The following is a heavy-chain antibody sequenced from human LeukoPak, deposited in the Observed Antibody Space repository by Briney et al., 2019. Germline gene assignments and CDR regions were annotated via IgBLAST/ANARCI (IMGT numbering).Heavy chain of an antibody. V-gene: IGHV4-31*03. CDR2: IYYRGNT. D-gene: IGHD2-21*02. J-gene: IGHJ2*01. CDR1: AGSISSGGYW. Sequence: MASETLSLTCTVSAGSISSGGYWWTWIRQHPGKGLEWIGYIYYRGNTNYKPSLRSRVTISVDTSKNQFSLKLSSVTAADTAVYYCARGKVVTANWYFDLWGRGTLVTVSS. CDR3: ARGKVVTANWYFDL.